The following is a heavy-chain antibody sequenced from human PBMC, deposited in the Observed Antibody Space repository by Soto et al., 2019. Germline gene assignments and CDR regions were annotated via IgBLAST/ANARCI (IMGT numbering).Heavy chain of an antibody. D-gene: IGHD3-10*02. J-gene: IGHJ4*02. Sequence: QVQLVESGGGVVQPGRSLRLSSVGSGFIFSNYGMHWVRQAPGKGLEWVAFISYDGSDILYADSVKGRFTISRDNSKSTLFLHMNRPTAEDTAIYFCAIVRVADSALDHWGQGTLVTVSS. V-gene: IGHV3-30*06. CDR3: AIVRVADSALDH. CDR2: ISYDGSDI. CDR1: GFIFSNYG.